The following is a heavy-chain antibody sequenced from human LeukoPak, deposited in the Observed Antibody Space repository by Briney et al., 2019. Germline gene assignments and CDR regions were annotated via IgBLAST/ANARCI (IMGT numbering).Heavy chain of an antibody. CDR3: ARGPHYDILTANWFDP. CDR2: INPNSGGT. D-gene: IGHD3-9*01. CDR1: GYTFTGYY. J-gene: IGHJ5*02. V-gene: IGHV1-2*04. Sequence: ASVKVSCKASGYTFTGYYMHWVRQAPGQGLEWMGWINPNSGGTNYAQKFQGWVTMTRDTSISTAYMELSRLRSDDTAVYYCARGPHYDILTANWFDPWGQGTLVTVSS.